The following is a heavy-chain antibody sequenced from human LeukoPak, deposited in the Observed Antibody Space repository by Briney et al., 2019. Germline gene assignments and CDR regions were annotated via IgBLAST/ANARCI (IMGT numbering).Heavy chain of an antibody. CDR1: GFTFTDYA. CDR3: AKDYGGNRGSFHY. J-gene: IGHJ4*02. D-gene: IGHD4-23*01. Sequence: GSLRLSCAASGFTFTDYAMAWVRQAPGKGLEWVSFISGSADSTYYADSVKGRFTISRDNSRNRLYLQMNGLRAEDTAVYYCAKDYGGNRGSFHYWGQGILVTVSS. CDR2: ISGSADST. V-gene: IGHV3-23*01.